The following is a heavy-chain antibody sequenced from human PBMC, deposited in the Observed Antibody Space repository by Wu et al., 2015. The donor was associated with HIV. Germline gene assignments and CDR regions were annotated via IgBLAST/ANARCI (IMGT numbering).Heavy chain of an antibody. V-gene: IGHV1-46*01. CDR3: ARSSYCGRGCYQYFRH. J-gene: IGHJ1*01. D-gene: IGHD2-21*01. CDR2: INPSGGST. CDR1: GYTFTSNF. Sequence: QVQLVQSGAEVRMPGASVKVSCQTSGYTFTSNFVHWVRQAPGQGLEWMGVINPSGGSTTYPQKFQGRVTMTRDTATTTVYLELSSLTSADTAVYYCARSSYCGRGCYQYFRHWGQGTLVIVSP.